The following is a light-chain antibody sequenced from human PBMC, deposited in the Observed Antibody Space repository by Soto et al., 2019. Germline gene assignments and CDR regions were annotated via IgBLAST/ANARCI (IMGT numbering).Light chain of an antibody. CDR2: AAS. V-gene: IGKV1-39*01. CDR1: QSISSY. J-gene: IGKJ1*01. CDR3: QQYNPYSRT. Sequence: IQISQSPSSLSASVGDRVTITCRASQSISSYLNWYQQKPGKAPKLLIYAASSLQSGVPSRFSGSGSGTDFTLTISSLQRDDFAIYYCQQYNPYSRTFGQGTKVDI.